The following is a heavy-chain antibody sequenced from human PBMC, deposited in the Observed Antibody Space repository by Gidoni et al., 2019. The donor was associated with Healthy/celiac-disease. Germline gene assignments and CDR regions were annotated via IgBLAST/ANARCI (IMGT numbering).Heavy chain of an antibody. Sequence: EVQLLESGGGLVQPGGSLRLSCAASGFTFSSYAMRWVRQAPGKGLEWGSAISGSGGSTYYADSVKGRFTISRDNSKNTLYLQMNSLRAEDTAVYYCAKWFSVRELSPIPDGEYFQHWGQGTLVTVSS. CDR1: GFTFSSYA. V-gene: IGHV3-23*01. CDR3: AKWFSVRELSPIPDGEYFQH. CDR2: ISGSGGST. D-gene: IGHD3-16*02. J-gene: IGHJ1*01.